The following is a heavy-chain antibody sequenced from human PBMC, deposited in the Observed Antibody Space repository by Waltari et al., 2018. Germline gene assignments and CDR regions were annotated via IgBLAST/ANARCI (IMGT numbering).Heavy chain of an antibody. V-gene: IGHV3-23*01. D-gene: IGHD3-10*01. CDR2: ISGSGGST. J-gene: IGHJ3*02. Sequence: EVQLLESGGGLVQPGGSLRLSCAASGFPFSSYAMSWLRQAPGKGLEWVSAISGSGGSTYYADSVKGRFTISRDNSKNTLYLQMNSLRAEDTAVYYCAKVWGVIIAFDIWGQGTMVTVSS. CDR1: GFPFSSYA. CDR3: AKVWGVIIAFDI.